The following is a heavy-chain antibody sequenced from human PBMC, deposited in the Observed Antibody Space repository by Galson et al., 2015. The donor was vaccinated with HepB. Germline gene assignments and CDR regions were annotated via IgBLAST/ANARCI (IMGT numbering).Heavy chain of an antibody. Sequence: SVKVSCKASGYTFTSYSITWVRQAPGQGLEWMGWISAHTGNTNYVPKLQGRLTMTTDTSTSTAYMELTGLRSDDTAVYYCARNSLAAAGTGPYFYYYMDVWGEGTTVTVSS. CDR1: GYTFTSYS. CDR2: ISAHTGNT. D-gene: IGHD6-13*01. J-gene: IGHJ6*03. CDR3: ARNSLAAAGTGPYFYYYMDV. V-gene: IGHV1-18*01.